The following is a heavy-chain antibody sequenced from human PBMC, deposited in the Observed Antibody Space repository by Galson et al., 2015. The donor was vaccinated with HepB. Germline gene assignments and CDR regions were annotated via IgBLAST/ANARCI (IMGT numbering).Heavy chain of an antibody. CDR3: AREIVGATTRYFDY. Sequence: SLRLSCAASGFTFSSYAMHWVRQAPGKGLEWVAVISYDGSNKYYADSVKGRFTISRDNSKNTLYLQMNSLRAEDTAVYYCAREIVGATTRYFDYWGRGTLVTVSS. CDR2: ISYDGSNK. J-gene: IGHJ4*02. D-gene: IGHD1-26*01. CDR1: GFTFSSYA. V-gene: IGHV3-30-3*01.